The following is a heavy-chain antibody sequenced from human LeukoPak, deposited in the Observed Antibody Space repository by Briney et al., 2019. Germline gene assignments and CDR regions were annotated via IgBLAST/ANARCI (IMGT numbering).Heavy chain of an antibody. Sequence: PSETLSLTCNVSGGSIFSHYWTWIRQPPGKGLEWIGYIHYSGSSKYNPSLKSRVPIYLEKTHIQFSLRLSSVTAADSAVYYCAGGLGVVSRFDYWGQGSLVTVSS. CDR1: GGSIFSHY. D-gene: IGHD3-3*01. V-gene: IGHV4-59*11. CDR2: IHYSGSS. CDR3: AGGLGVVSRFDY. J-gene: IGHJ4*02.